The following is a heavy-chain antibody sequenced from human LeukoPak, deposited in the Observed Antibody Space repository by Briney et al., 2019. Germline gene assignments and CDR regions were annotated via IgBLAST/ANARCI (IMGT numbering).Heavy chain of an antibody. D-gene: IGHD2-2*01. V-gene: IGHV1-2*02. J-gene: IGHJ6*02. Sequence: ASVKVSCKASGYTFSDYYMHWVRQAPGQGPEWMGWINANNGGTTYAQNFQGRVTMARDTSISTAYMELSRLRSDDSAIYYCTRDHCSFANCYEDYYYGMDVWGQGTTVTVSS. CDR2: INANNGGT. CDR3: TRDHCSFANCYEDYYYGMDV. CDR1: GYTFSDYY.